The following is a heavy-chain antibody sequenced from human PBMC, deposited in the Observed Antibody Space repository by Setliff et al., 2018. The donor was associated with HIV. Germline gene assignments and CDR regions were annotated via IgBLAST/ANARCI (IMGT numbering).Heavy chain of an antibody. Sequence: PSETLSLTCTVSGASISSYYWNWFRQPAGKGLESLGRIYTSGNMIYNPSLKSRVTISRDNTKNSLYLQMDGLRVEDTAVYYCARLRINDFWGQGTPVTVSS. V-gene: IGHV4-4*07. CDR3: ARLRINDF. CDR1: GASISSYY. CDR2: IYTSGNM. J-gene: IGHJ4*02.